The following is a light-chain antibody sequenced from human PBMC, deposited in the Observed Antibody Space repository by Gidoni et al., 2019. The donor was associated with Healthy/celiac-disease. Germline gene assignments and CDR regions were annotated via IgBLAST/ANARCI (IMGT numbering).Light chain of an antibody. CDR2: DVS. CDR1: SSDVGGYNY. J-gene: IGLJ2*01. V-gene: IGLV2-14*01. CDR3: SSYTSSSTLVV. Sequence: QSALTQPASVSGSPGHSITISCTGTSSDVGGYNYVSWYHQHPGKAPKLMIYDVSNRPSGLSNRFSGSKSGNTASLTISGLQAEDEADYYCSSYTSSSTLVVFGGGTKLTAL.